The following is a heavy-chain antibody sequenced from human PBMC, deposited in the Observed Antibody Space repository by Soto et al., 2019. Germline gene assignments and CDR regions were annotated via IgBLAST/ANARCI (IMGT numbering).Heavy chain of an antibody. J-gene: IGHJ5*02. CDR3: ARSQPYCSVGSCDSAHQDWFDP. D-gene: IGHD2-15*01. CDR2: IIPIFGTA. V-gene: IGHV1-69*01. Sequence: QVQLVQSGAEVKKPGSSVKVSCKSSGGTFSSYAISWVRQAPGQGLEWMGGIIPIFGTANSAQKFQGRVTTTADESTSTAYMELSSPSSEATAVYYCARSQPYCSVGSCDSAHQDWFDPLGQRTRVIVS. CDR1: GGTFSSYA.